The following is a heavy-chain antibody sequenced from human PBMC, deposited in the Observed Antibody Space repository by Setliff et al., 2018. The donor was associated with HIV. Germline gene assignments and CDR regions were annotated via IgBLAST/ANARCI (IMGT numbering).Heavy chain of an antibody. CDR2: IHISGVS. V-gene: IGHV4-61*02. D-gene: IGHD1-26*01. CDR3: ARSPVGTPEYYFDY. J-gene: IGHJ4*02. Sequence: SETLSLTCIVSGGSTSSDSYYWSWIRQPAGKGLEYIGRIHISGVSNYNPSLASRLTISVDTSKNQISLKLSSVTAADTAVYYCARSPVGTPEYYFDYWGQGTLVTVSS. CDR1: GGSTSSDSYY.